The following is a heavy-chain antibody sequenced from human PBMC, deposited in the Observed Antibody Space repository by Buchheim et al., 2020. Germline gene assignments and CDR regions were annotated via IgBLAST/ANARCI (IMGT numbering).Heavy chain of an antibody. CDR2: ISSSSSTI. CDR1: GFTFSSYS. D-gene: IGHD6-19*01. CDR3: ARDHLYSSDDAFDI. J-gene: IGHJ3*02. V-gene: IGHV3-48*01. Sequence: EVQLVESGGGLVQPGGSLRLSCAASGFTFSSYSMNWVRQAPGKGLEWVSYISSSSSTIYYADSVKGRFTISRDNAKNSLYLQMNSLRAEDTAVYYCARDHLYSSDDAFDIWGQGT.